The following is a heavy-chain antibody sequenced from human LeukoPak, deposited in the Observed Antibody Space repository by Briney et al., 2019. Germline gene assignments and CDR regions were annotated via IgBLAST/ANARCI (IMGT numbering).Heavy chain of an antibody. CDR3: ARDLWAGTRTPFDY. D-gene: IGHD1-7*01. J-gene: IGHJ4*02. CDR1: GYTFTSYG. Sequence: ASVKVSCKASGYTFTSYGIRWVRQAPGQGLEWMGWISAYNGNTNYAQKLQGRVTMTTDTSTSTAYMELRSLRSDDTAVYYCARDLWAGTRTPFDYWGQGTLVTVSS. V-gene: IGHV1-18*01. CDR2: ISAYNGNT.